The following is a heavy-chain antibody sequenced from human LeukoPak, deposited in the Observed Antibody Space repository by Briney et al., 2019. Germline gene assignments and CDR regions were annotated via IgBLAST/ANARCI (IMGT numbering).Heavy chain of an antibody. CDR1: GGTFSSYA. CDR3: ARPLHYYDSSGYYPPYYYYYMDV. V-gene: IGHV1-69*06. D-gene: IGHD3-22*01. CDR2: IIPIFGTA. Sequence: ASVKVSCKASGGTFSSYAISWVRQAPGQGLEWMGGIIPIFGTANYAQKFQGRVTITADKSTSTAYMELSSLRSEDTAVYYCARPLHYYDSSGYYPPYYYYYMDVWGKGTTVTVSS. J-gene: IGHJ6*03.